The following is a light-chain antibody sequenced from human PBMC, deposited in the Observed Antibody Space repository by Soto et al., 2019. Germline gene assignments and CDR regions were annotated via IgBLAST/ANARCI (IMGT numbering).Light chain of an antibody. V-gene: IGKV3-15*01. CDR3: QQYNNWPPVT. CDR1: QSVSNN. Sequence: MTQSPAPLSVSPGERATLSCRASQSVSNNLAWYQQKPGQTPRLLIYGASTRATGIPVRFSGSGSGTEFTLTISSLQSEDFAVYYCQQYNNWPPVTFGQGTKLDIK. J-gene: IGKJ2*01. CDR2: GAS.